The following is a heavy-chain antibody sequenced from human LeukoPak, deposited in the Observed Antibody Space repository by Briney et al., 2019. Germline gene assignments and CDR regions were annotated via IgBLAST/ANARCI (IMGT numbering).Heavy chain of an antibody. V-gene: IGHV4-59*01. CDR1: GGSINSDY. CDR3: ARESITIFGVVPQYYFDY. CDR2: IYYSGST. D-gene: IGHD3-3*01. Sequence: SETLSLTCSVSGGSINSDYWNWIRQPPGKGLEWIGYIYYSGSTNYNPSLKSRVTISVDTSKNQFSLKLSSVTAADTAVYYCARESITIFGVVPQYYFDYWGQGTLVTVSS. J-gene: IGHJ4*02.